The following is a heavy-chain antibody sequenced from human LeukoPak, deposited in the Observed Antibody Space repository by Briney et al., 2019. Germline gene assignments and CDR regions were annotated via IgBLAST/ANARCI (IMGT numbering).Heavy chain of an antibody. V-gene: IGHV4-39*01. J-gene: IGHJ5*02. CDR3: ARSYNWNYGGFPGWFDP. D-gene: IGHD1-7*01. CDR1: SGSISSGAYY. Sequence: SETLSLTCTVSSGSISSGAYYWGWIRQPPGKGLEWIGTIHYSGKTYYNPSLKSRVTISVDTSKNQFSLKLSSVTAADTAVYYCARSYNWNYGGFPGWFDPWGQGTLVTVSS. CDR2: IHYSGKT.